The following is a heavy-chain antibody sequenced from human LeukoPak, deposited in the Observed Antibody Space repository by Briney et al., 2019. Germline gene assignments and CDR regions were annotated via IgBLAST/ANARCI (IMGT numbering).Heavy chain of an antibody. D-gene: IGHD6-19*01. Sequence: PSETLSLTCAIYGGSFSGYYWSWIRQPPGKGLEWIGEINHSGSTNYNPSLKSRVIISVDTSKNQFSLKLSSVTAADTAVYYCARESRQWLIRGYDYWGQGTLVTVSS. CDR1: GGSFSGYY. J-gene: IGHJ4*02. CDR2: INHSGST. V-gene: IGHV4-34*01. CDR3: ARESRQWLIRGYDY.